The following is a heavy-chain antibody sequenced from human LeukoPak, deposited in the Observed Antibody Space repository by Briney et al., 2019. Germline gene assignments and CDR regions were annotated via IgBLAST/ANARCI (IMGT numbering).Heavy chain of an antibody. V-gene: IGHV4-4*02. CDR1: GGSISSSNW. CDR2: IYYSGST. CDR3: ARDIGKQLHSDYYYYMDV. D-gene: IGHD2-2*01. Sequence: KSSETLSLTCAVSGGSISSSNWWSWVRQPPGKGLEWIGYIYYSGSTNYNPSLKSRVTISVDTSKNQFSLKLSSVTAADTAVYYCARDIGKQLHSDYYYYMDVWGKGTTVTVSS. J-gene: IGHJ6*03.